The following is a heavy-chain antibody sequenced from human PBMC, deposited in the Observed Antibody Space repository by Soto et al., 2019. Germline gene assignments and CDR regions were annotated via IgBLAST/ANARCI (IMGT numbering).Heavy chain of an antibody. CDR3: ARVVRGVVNWFDP. CDR1: GDTFTNFG. V-gene: IGHV1-18*01. CDR2: IATYNSNR. D-gene: IGHD3-10*01. J-gene: IGHJ5*02. Sequence: HLVQSGPEVKKPGASITVSCKTSGDTFTNFGLSWVRQAPGQGLEWMGWIATYNSNRNYAQKFQGRLTLTTGTSTITGYMELKNLGYDDTAVYYCARVVRGVVNWFDPWGQGTLVTVSS.